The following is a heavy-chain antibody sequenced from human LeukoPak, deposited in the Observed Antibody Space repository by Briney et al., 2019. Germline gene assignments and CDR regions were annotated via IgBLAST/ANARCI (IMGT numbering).Heavy chain of an antibody. CDR2: IWYDGSNK. Sequence: QSGGSLRLSCAASGFTFSSYGMHWVRQAPGKGLEWVAVIWYDGSNKYYADSVKGRFTISRDNSKNTLYLQVNSLRAEDTAVYYCARDFGQLEWLHNWFDPWGQGTLVTVSS. D-gene: IGHD3-3*01. J-gene: IGHJ5*02. CDR3: ARDFGQLEWLHNWFDP. V-gene: IGHV3-33*01. CDR1: GFTFSSYG.